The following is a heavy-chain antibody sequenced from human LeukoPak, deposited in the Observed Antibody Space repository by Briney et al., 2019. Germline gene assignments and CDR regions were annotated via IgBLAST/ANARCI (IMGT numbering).Heavy chain of an antibody. D-gene: IGHD5-18*01. CDR1: GFTFSSYG. CDR2: ISYDGSNK. V-gene: IGHV3-30*03. Sequence: GRSLRLSCAASGFTFSSYGMHWVRQAPGKGLEWVAVISYDGSNKYYADSVKGRFTISRDNAKNSLYLQMNSLRAEDTALYYCARGGFTWIQHPYAMDVWGQGTTVTVSS. J-gene: IGHJ6*02. CDR3: ARGGFTWIQHPYAMDV.